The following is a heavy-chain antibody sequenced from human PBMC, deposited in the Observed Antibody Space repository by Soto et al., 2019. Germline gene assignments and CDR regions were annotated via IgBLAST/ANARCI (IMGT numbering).Heavy chain of an antibody. CDR3: AKDRGGTSPYYFDY. CDR1: GFTVSSNY. CDR2: IYTDDST. J-gene: IGHJ4*02. D-gene: IGHD3-16*01. V-gene: IGHV3-53*04. Sequence: PGGSLRLSCAASGFTVSSNYMSWVRQAPGKGLEWLSVIYTDDSTYYADSVKGRFTISRHNSKNTLYLQMNSLRAEDTAVYYCAKDRGGTSPYYFDYWGPGILVTVSS.